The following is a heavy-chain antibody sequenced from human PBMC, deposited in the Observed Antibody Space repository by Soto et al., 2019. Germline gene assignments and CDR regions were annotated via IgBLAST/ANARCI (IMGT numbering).Heavy chain of an antibody. J-gene: IGHJ5*02. CDR2: IIPILGIA. D-gene: IGHD3-22*01. Sequence: SVKVSCKASGYTFTTYDISWVRQAPGQGLEWMGRIIPILGIANYAQKFQGRVTITADKSTSTAYMELSSLRSEDTAVYYCARAPLYYYDSSGYSSWGQGTLVTVSS. CDR1: GYTFTTYD. V-gene: IGHV1-69*04. CDR3: ARAPLYYYDSSGYSS.